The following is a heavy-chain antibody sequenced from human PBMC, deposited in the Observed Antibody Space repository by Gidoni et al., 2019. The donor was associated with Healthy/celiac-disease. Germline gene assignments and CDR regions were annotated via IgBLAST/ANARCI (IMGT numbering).Heavy chain of an antibody. CDR2: IRSKAYGGTT. V-gene: IGHV3-49*04. CDR1: AFTFGYSA. CDR3: TRGYDILTGPIYYYYYGMDV. D-gene: IGHD3-9*01. Sequence: EVQRVASGGGLVQPGRSLRLSCPASAFTFGYSAMSGVRQAPGKGLEWVGFIRSKAYGGTTEYAASVKGRFTISRDDSKSIAYLQMNSLKTEDTAVYYCTRGYDILTGPIYYYYYGMDVWGQGTTVTVSS. J-gene: IGHJ6*02.